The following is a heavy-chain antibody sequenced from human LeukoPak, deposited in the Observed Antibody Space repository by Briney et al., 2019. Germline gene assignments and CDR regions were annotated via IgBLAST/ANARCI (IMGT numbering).Heavy chain of an antibody. Sequence: SETLSLTCAVYGGSFSGYHWSWIRQPPGKGLEWIGEINHSGSTNYNPSLKSRVTISVDTSKNQFSLKLNSVTVADTAVYYCARGPIPSEGGYWGQGTLVTVSS. CDR3: ARGPIPSEGGY. D-gene: IGHD3-16*01. J-gene: IGHJ4*02. V-gene: IGHV4-34*01. CDR1: GGSFSGYH. CDR2: INHSGST.